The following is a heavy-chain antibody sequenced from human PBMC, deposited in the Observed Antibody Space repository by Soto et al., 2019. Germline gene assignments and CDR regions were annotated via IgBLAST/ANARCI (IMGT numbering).Heavy chain of an antibody. CDR2: INAGNGNT. CDR3: ASQNVRY. J-gene: IGHJ4*02. D-gene: IGHD3-10*02. Sequence: QVQLVQSGAEVKKPGASVKVSCKASGYTFTSYAMHWVRQAPGQRLEWMGWINAGNGNTKYPQKFQGRVTITRDTSASTAYMELSSLRSEDTAVYYCASQNVRYWGQGTLVTVSS. V-gene: IGHV1-3*01. CDR1: GYTFTSYA.